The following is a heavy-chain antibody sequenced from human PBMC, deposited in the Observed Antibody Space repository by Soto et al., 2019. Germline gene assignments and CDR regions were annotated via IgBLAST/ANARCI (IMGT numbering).Heavy chain of an antibody. CDR2: ISSNGGST. CDR3: VNPRHGYLGGYYFDY. Sequence: PGGSLRLSCSASGFTFSGYAMHWVRQAPGKGLEYVSAISSNGGSTYYADSVKGRFTISRDNSKNTLYLQMSSLRAEDTAVYYCVNPRHGYLGGYYFDYWGQGTLVPVSS. D-gene: IGHD3-22*01. CDR1: GFTFSGYA. V-gene: IGHV3-64D*06. J-gene: IGHJ4*02.